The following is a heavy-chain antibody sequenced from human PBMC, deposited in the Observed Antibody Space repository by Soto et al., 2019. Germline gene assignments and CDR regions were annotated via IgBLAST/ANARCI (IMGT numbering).Heavy chain of an antibody. J-gene: IGHJ4*02. CDR3: VSQRTTVPTQAYFDY. CDR1: GGSVTNSSYY. V-gene: IGHV4-39*01. Sequence: SETLSLTCTVPGGSVTNSSYYWGWIRQSPGKGLEWIGSVYYRGRSYSKSSVKSRVTISVDTSKNRFSLSLNSVTASDTAVYFCVSQRTTVPTQAYFDYWGPGALVTVSS. CDR2: VYYRGRS. D-gene: IGHD4-17*01.